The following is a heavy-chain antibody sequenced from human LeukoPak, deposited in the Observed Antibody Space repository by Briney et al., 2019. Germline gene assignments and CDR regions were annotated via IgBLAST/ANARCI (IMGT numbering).Heavy chain of an antibody. CDR2: IIPIFGTA. V-gene: IGHV1-69*13. D-gene: IGHD4-17*01. Sequence: SVKVSCKASGGTFSSYAISWVRQAPGQGLEWMGGIIPIFGTANYAQKFQGRVTITADESTSTAYMELSSLRSEDTAVYYCASNYGDYGARFDYWGQGTLVTVSS. J-gene: IGHJ4*02. CDR1: GGTFSSYA. CDR3: ASNYGDYGARFDY.